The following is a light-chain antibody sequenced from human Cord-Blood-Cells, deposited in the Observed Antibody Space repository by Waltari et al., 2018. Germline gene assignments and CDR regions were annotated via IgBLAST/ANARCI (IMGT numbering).Light chain of an antibody. CDR3: QQSYSTPPIT. J-gene: IGKJ3*01. CDR1: QSISSY. Sequence: DPVIITCRASQSISSYLNWYQQKPGNAPKLLIYAASSLQSGVPSRFSGSGSGTDFTLTISSLQPEDFATYYCQQSYSTPPITFGPGTKVDIK. CDR2: AAS. V-gene: IGKV1-39*01.